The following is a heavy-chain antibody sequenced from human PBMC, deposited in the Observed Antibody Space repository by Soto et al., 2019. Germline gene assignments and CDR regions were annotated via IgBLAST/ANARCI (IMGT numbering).Heavy chain of an antibody. Sequence: ASVKVSCKASGYTFTSYDINWVRQATGQGLEWMGWMNPNSGNTGYAQEFQGRVTMTRNTSISTAYMELSSLRSEDTAVYYCARAFSVLLWFGETQNWFDPWGQGTLVTVSS. CDR3: ARAFSVLLWFGETQNWFDP. D-gene: IGHD3-10*01. J-gene: IGHJ5*02. CDR1: GYTFTSYD. V-gene: IGHV1-8*01. CDR2: MNPNSGNT.